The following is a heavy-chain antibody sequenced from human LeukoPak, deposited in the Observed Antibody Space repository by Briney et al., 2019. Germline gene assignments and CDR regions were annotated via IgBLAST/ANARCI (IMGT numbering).Heavy chain of an antibody. D-gene: IGHD3-9*01. CDR1: GFTFSSYA. V-gene: IGHV3-7*03. Sequence: GGSLRLSCAASGFTFSSYAMHWVRQAPGKGLEWVANIKEDGREKYYVDSVKGRFTVSRDNAKNSLYLQMNSLRAEDTAVYYCARDHYFAEDYWGQGTLVTVSS. CDR2: IKEDGREK. CDR3: ARDHYFAEDY. J-gene: IGHJ4*02.